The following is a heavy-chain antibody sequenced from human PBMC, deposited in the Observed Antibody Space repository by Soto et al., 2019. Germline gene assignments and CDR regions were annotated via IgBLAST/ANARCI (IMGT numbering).Heavy chain of an antibody. CDR2: ISYDGSNK. V-gene: IGHV3-30-3*01. D-gene: IGHD3-3*01. CDR1: GFTFSSYA. CDR3: ARDKSGYFDY. J-gene: IGHJ4*02. Sequence: GGSLRLSCAASGFTFSSYAMHWARQAPGKGLEWVAVISYDGSNKYYADSVKGRFTISRDNSKNTLYLQMNSLRAEDTAVYYCARDKSGYFDYWGQGTLVTVSS.